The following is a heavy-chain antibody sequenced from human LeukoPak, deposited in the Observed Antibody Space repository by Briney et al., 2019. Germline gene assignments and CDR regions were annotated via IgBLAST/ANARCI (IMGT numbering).Heavy chain of an antibody. CDR2: INHSGST. CDR1: GGSFSGYY. D-gene: IGHD3-10*01. Sequence: SETLSLTCAVYGGSFSGYYWSWIRQPPGKGLEWIGEINHSGSTNYNPSLKSRVTISVDTSKNQFSLKLSSVTAADTAVYYCARRYGSGSYQEFDYWGQGTLVTVSS. CDR3: ARRYGSGSYQEFDY. V-gene: IGHV4-34*01. J-gene: IGHJ4*02.